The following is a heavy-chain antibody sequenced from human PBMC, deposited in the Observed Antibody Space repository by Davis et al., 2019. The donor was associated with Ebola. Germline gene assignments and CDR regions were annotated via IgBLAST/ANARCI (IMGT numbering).Heavy chain of an antibody. CDR2: IKTDGSYT. Sequence: GESLKISCAASGFTFSNYWMHWVRQGPGKGLVWVSRIKTDGSYTIYADSVKGRFTVSRDNAKNSLYLQMNTLRAEDTAVYYCARRYYGSGTYYKDYWGQGTLVTVSS. J-gene: IGHJ4*02. CDR1: GFTFSNYW. D-gene: IGHD3-10*01. CDR3: ARRYYGSGTYYKDY. V-gene: IGHV3-74*01.